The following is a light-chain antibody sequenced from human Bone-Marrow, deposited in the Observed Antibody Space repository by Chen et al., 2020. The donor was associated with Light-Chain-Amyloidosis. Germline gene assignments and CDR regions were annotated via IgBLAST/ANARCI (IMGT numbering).Light chain of an antibody. CDR2: DDS. CDR1: NIGSTS. J-gene: IGLJ3*02. Sequence: SYVLTQPSSVSVAPGQTATIACGGNNIGSTSVHCDQPTPGQAPLLVVYDDSDRPSGIPERLSGSNSGNTATLTISRVEAGDEADYYCQVWDRSSDRPVFGGGTKLTVL. CDR3: QVWDRSSDRPV. V-gene: IGLV3-21*02.